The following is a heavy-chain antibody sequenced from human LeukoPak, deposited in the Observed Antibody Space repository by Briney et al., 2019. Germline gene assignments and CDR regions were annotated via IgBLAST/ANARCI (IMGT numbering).Heavy chain of an antibody. CDR3: ARVHGIHPYDAFDI. J-gene: IGHJ3*02. D-gene: IGHD1-14*01. Sequence: PGASVKVSCKVSGYTLTELSMHWVRQAPGKGLEWMGGFDPEDGETIYAQKFQGRVTMTEDTSTSTAYMELRSLRSDDTAVYYCARVHGIHPYDAFDIWGQGTMVTVSS. CDR2: FDPEDGET. V-gene: IGHV1-24*01. CDR1: GYTLTELS.